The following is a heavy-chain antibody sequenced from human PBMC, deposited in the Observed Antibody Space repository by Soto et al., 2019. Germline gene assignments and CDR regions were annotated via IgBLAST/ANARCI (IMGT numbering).Heavy chain of an antibody. CDR3: AKSRTTGTTGPFDY. CDR1: GFTFSSYS. D-gene: IGHD1-1*01. V-gene: IGHV3-23*01. CDR2: ISDNGGYI. Sequence: GGSLRLSCAASGFTFSSYSMNWVRQAPGKGLEWVSTISDNGGYIYYADSVKGRFTISRDNSQNTLYVQMNNVRVADTAVYYCAKSRTTGTTGPFDYWGHGTLVTVSS. J-gene: IGHJ4*01.